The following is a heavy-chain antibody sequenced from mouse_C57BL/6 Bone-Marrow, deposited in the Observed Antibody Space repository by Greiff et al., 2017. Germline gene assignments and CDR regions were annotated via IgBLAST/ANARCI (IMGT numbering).Heavy chain of an antibody. D-gene: IGHD2-4*01. CDR2: IYPGSGST. CDR1: GYTFTSYW. CDR3: ARGIYDYHYYFAY. V-gene: IGHV1-55*01. J-gene: IGHJ2*01. Sequence: VQLQQPGAELVKPGASVKMSCKASGYTFTSYWITWVKQRPGQGLEWIGDIYPGSGSTNYNEKFKSKATLTVDTSSSTAYMQLSSLTSEDSAVYYGARGIYDYHYYFAYWGQGTTLTVSS.